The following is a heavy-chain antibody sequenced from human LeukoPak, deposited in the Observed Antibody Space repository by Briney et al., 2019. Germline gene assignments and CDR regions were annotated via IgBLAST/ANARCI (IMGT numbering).Heavy chain of an antibody. CDR2: IKSKTDGGTT. D-gene: IGHD3-10*01. CDR3: TTDSRLLWFGELVRAFDI. J-gene: IGHJ3*02. Sequence: GGSLRLSCAASKFTFSNAWMSWVRQAPGKGLEWVGRIKSKTDGGTTDYAAPVKGRFTISRDDSKNTLYLQMNSLKTEDTAVYYCTTDSRLLWFGELVRAFDIWGQGTMVTVSS. CDR1: KFTFSNAW. V-gene: IGHV3-15*01.